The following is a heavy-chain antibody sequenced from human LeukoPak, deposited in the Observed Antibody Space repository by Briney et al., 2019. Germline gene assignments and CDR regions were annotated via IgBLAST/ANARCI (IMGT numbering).Heavy chain of an antibody. CDR2: IYYSGST. CDR3: VMGIAVAGTFDY. Sequence: GSLRLSCAASGFTLSSYAMSWVRQAPGKGLEWIGSIYYSGSTYYNPSLKSRVTISVDTSKNQFSLKLSSVTAADTAVYYCVMGIAVAGTFDYWGQGTLVTVSS. J-gene: IGHJ4*02. V-gene: IGHV4-59*05. CDR1: GFTLSSYA. D-gene: IGHD6-19*01.